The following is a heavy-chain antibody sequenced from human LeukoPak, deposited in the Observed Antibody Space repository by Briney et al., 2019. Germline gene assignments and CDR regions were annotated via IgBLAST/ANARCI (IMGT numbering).Heavy chain of an antibody. Sequence: GGSLRLSCAASGFTFNNYNMNWVRQAPGKGLEWVSYISRFSTIYYADSVRGRFSISRDDARNSLYLQMDSLRGDDTAVYYCARLRRNSDRSGYYYYYDYWGQGTLVTVSS. CDR3: ARLRRNSDRSGYYYYYDY. CDR2: ISRFSTI. D-gene: IGHD3-22*01. V-gene: IGHV3-69-1*01. J-gene: IGHJ4*02. CDR1: GFTFNNYN.